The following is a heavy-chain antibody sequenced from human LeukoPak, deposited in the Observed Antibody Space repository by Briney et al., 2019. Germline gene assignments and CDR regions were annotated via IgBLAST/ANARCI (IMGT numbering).Heavy chain of an antibody. D-gene: IGHD3-22*01. CDR1: GFIFSSCS. Sequence: GGSLRLSCAASGFIFSSCSMSWVRQAPGKGLEWLSYISSSNHAIYYADSVKGRFTISRDNAKNSLFLQMNSLRDEDTAVYYCARGYYSLGYFDYWGQGALVTVSS. CDR3: ARGYYSLGYFDY. V-gene: IGHV3-48*02. J-gene: IGHJ4*02. CDR2: ISSSNHAI.